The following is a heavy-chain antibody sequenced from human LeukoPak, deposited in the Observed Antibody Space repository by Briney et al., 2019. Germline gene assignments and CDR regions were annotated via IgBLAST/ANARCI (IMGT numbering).Heavy chain of an antibody. J-gene: IGHJ4*02. CDR1: GGSISSSSYY. CDR2: VYYSGST. V-gene: IGHV4-39*01. Sequence: SETLSLTCTVSGGSISSSSYYWGWIRQPPGKGLEWSGSVYYSGSTYYNPSLKSRVTMSVDTSKNQFSLKLSSVTAADTAVYYCARTSSSGLVGGYYFDYWGQGTLVTVSS. CDR3: ARTSSSGLVGGYYFDY. D-gene: IGHD6-19*01.